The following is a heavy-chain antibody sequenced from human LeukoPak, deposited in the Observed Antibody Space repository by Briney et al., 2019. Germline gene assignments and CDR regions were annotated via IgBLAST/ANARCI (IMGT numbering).Heavy chain of an antibody. CDR1: GYTFTSYY. Sequence: ASVKVSCKASGYTFTSYYMHWVRQAPGQGLEWMGIINPSGGSTSYAQKFQGRVTMTRDTPTSTVYMELSSLRSEDTAVYYCASVGGYDSSGYYVNEFDYWGQGTLVTVSS. CDR3: ASVGGYDSSGYYVNEFDY. CDR2: INPSGGST. V-gene: IGHV1-46*01. D-gene: IGHD3-22*01. J-gene: IGHJ4*02.